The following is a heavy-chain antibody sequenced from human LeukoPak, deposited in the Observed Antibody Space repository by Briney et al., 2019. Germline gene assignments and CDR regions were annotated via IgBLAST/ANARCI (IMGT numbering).Heavy chain of an antibody. J-gene: IGHJ4*02. D-gene: IGHD1-1*01. V-gene: IGHV3-30*03. Sequence: GGSLRLSCAASGFSFTTYGMHWVRQAPLKGLEWLAAISYDGRNQNYADSVKGRFTISRDNSEDTLYLQMNSLRAEDTAVYYCVRDPSGSGFAFDSWGQGALVTVSS. CDR3: VRDPSGSGFAFDS. CDR1: GFSFTTYG. CDR2: ISYDGRNQ.